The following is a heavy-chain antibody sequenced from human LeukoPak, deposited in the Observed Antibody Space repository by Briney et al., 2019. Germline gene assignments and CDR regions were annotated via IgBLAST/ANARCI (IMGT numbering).Heavy chain of an antibody. J-gene: IGHJ1*01. D-gene: IGHD5-24*01. Sequence: PGRSLRLSCAASGFTFSSYGKHWVRKAPGKGLELVAVIWYDGSNKYYGDSVKGRFTISRDNSNKTLYLQMNSLRVEDTAVYYCARGDGYNDAEYLQHWGQGTLVTVS. CDR3: ARGDGYNDAEYLQH. CDR1: GFTFSSYG. CDR2: IWYDGSNK. V-gene: IGHV3-33*01.